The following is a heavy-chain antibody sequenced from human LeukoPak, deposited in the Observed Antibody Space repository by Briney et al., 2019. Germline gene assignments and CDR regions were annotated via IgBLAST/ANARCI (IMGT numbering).Heavy chain of an antibody. J-gene: IGHJ6*03. D-gene: IGHD2-2*01. CDR1: GGSISSYY. CDR3: AREVSDCSSTSCSRYDYYYMDV. Sequence: PSETLSLTCTVSGGSISSYYWSWIRQPPGKGLEWIGYIYYSGSTNYNPSLKSRVTISVDTSKNQFSLKLSSVTAADTAVYYCAREVSDCSSTSCSRYDYYYMDVWGKGTTVTVSS. V-gene: IGHV4-59*01. CDR2: IYYSGST.